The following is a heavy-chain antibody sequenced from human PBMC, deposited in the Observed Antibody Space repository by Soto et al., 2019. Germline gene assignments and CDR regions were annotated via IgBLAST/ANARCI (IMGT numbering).Heavy chain of an antibody. D-gene: IGHD2-15*01. CDR1: GYTFTSYD. V-gene: IGHV1-8*01. J-gene: IGHJ6*02. CDR3: ATRLGYCSGGSCRTHYYYGMDV. CDR2: MNPNSGNT. Sequence: ASVKVSCKASGYTFTSYDINWVRQATGQGLEWMGWMNPNSGNTGYAQKFQGRVTMTRNTSTSTAYMELSSLRSEDTAVYYCATRLGYCSGGSCRTHYYYGMDVWGQGTTVTVSS.